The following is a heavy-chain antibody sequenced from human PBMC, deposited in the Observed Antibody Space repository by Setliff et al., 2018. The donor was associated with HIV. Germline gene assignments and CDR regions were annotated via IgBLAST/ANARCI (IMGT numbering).Heavy chain of an antibody. J-gene: IGHJ3*02. V-gene: IGHV1-18*01. CDR3: ASGMGGDTTMGDAFDI. CDR2: ISTYNGNT. D-gene: IGHD5-18*01. CDR1: GYTFTSYG. Sequence: APAKASCKASGYTFTSYGISRVRQAPGQGLEWMAWISTYNGNTNYAQKLQGRVTMTTDTSTTTAYMERRSVKSDDTAIYFCASGMGGDTTMGDAFDIWGQGTMVTVSS.